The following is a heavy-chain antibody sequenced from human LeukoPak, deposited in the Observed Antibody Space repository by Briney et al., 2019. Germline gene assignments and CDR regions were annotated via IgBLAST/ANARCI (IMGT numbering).Heavy chain of an antibody. D-gene: IGHD6-6*01. V-gene: IGHV3-23*01. CDR3: AKVSSYSSSSY. CDR1: GFTFSSYA. CDR2: ISGSGGST. J-gene: IGHJ4*02. Sequence: GGSLRLSCAASGFTFSSYAMSWVRQAPGKGLEWVSAISGSGGSTYYADSVKGRFTISRDNSKNTLYLQLNSLRAEDTAVYYCAKVSSYSSSSYWGQGTLVTVSS.